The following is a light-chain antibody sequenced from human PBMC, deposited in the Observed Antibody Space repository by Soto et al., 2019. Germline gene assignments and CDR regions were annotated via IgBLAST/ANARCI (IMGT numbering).Light chain of an antibody. J-gene: IGKJ1*01. CDR2: AAS. Sequence: ATPMTQSPSSLSASVGDRVTIACRASQGIRTELAWYQQKRGEAPKLLIYAASALQSGVPSRFSGSGSRTDFTLTISNLPPEDFATYYCLQDSDYPRTFGQGTKVEMK. CDR3: LQDSDYPRT. V-gene: IGKV1-6*01. CDR1: QGIRTE.